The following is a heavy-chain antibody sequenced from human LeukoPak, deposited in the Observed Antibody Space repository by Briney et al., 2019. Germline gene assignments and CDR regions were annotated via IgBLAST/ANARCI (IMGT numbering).Heavy chain of an antibody. Sequence: GGSLRLSCAASGFTFSSYAMSWVRQAPGKGLEWVSTISGSGGSTYYADSVKGRFTISRDNSKDTLYLQMNSLRAEDTAVYYCAKDAPVNIVVVPAANSWGQGTLVTVSS. CDR1: GFTFSSYA. D-gene: IGHD2-2*01. CDR3: AKDAPVNIVVVPAANS. J-gene: IGHJ4*02. CDR2: ISGSGGST. V-gene: IGHV3-23*01.